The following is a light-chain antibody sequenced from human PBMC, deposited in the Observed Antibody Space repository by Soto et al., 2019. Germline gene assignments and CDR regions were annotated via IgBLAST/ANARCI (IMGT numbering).Light chain of an antibody. CDR3: MQARQTLT. J-gene: IGKJ4*01. Sequence: DIVMTQSPLSLPVTPGEPASISCRSSQSLLHSNGYNYLDWYLQKPGQSPQLLIYLGSNRSSGVPDRFSGSGSGTDFTLKISRVEDEDVGVYYCMQARQTLTFGGGTKVEIK. CDR1: QSLLHSNGYNY. V-gene: IGKV2-28*01. CDR2: LGS.